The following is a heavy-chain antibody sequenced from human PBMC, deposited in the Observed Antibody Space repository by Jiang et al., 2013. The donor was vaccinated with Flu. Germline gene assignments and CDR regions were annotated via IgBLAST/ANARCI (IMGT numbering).Heavy chain of an antibody. Sequence: VQLVESGGGLVQPGGSLRLSCAASGFTFSSYAMSWVRQAPGKGLEWVSAISGSGGSTYYADSVKGRFTISRDNSKNTLYLQMNSLRAEDTAVYYCAKIGTDYGDYGDDAFDIVGPRDNGHRLF. CDR1: GFTFSSYA. CDR2: ISGSGGST. CDR3: AKIGTDYGDYGDDAFDI. J-gene: IGHJ3*02. V-gene: IGHV3-23*04. D-gene: IGHD4-17*01.